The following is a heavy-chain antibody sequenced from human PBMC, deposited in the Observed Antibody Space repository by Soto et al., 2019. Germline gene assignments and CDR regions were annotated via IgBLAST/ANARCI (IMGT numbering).Heavy chain of an antibody. D-gene: IGHD3-10*01. J-gene: IGHJ4*02. CDR3: ARHNYGSGSTYFDY. CDR2: IYYSGST. Sequence: SETLSLTCTVSGGSISSYYWSWIRQPPGKGLEWIGYIYYSGSTNYNPSLKSRVTISVDTSKNQFSLKLNSMTAADTAVYYCARHNYGSGSTYFDYWGQGTLVTVPQ. V-gene: IGHV4-59*08. CDR1: GGSISSYY.